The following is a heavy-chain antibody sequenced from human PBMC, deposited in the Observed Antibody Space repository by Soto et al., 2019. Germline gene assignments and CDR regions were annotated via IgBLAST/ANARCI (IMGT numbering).Heavy chain of an antibody. CDR2: ISGSGGRT. D-gene: IGHD2-15*01. CDR3: TKDLKSGSAATLFDP. Sequence: EGQLLESGGGLVQPGGSLRLSCAASGFTFTTYAMAWVRQAPGKGLEWVSYISGSGGRTNYADSVKGRFTISSDNSKNTLYLQMSSLRPADTAVYYCTKDLKSGSAATLFDPWGQGTLVTVSS. V-gene: IGHV3-23*01. J-gene: IGHJ5*02. CDR1: GFTFTTYA.